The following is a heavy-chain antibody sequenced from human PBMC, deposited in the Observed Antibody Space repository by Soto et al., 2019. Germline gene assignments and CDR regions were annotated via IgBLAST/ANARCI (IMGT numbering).Heavy chain of an antibody. D-gene: IGHD5-18*01. Sequence: GGSLRLSCAASGFTFSSYAMHWVRQAPGKGLEWVAVISYDGSNKYYADSVKGRFTISRDNSKNTLYLQMNSLRAEDTAVYYCARDIGWVDTAMANIYYGMDVWGQGTTVTVSS. CDR3: ARDIGWVDTAMANIYYGMDV. CDR2: ISYDGSNK. CDR1: GFTFSSYA. V-gene: IGHV3-30-3*01. J-gene: IGHJ6*02.